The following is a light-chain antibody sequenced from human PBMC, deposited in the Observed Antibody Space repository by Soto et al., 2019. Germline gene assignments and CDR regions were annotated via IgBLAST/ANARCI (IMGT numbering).Light chain of an antibody. CDR1: STDVGSYNL. J-gene: IGLJ1*01. CDR3: CSFAGSATYV. CDR2: AAS. V-gene: IGLV2-23*01. Sequence: QSALTQPASVSGSPGQSITISCTGTSTDVGSYNLVSWYQQHPGKAPKLMIYAASKRPSGISDRFSGSKSGNTASLTISGLQAEDEAHYYCCSFAGSATYVFGTGTKVTVL.